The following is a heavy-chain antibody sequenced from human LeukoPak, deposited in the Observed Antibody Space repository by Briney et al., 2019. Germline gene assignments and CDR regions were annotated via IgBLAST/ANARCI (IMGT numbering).Heavy chain of an antibody. D-gene: IGHD2-2*01. CDR1: GGSISSSSYY. Sequence: SETLSLTCTVSGGSISSSSYYWGWIRQPPGKGLEWIGSIYYSGSTYYNPSLKSRVTISVDTSKNQFSLKLSSVTAADTAVYYCARDPDCSSTSCDPVGFDYWGQGTLVTVSS. CDR3: ARDPDCSSTSCDPVGFDY. CDR2: IYYSGST. J-gene: IGHJ4*02. V-gene: IGHV4-39*07.